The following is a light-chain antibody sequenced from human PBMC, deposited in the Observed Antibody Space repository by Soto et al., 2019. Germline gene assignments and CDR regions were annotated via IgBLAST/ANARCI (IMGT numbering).Light chain of an antibody. V-gene: IGKV3-20*01. CDR3: QQYGTSPWT. J-gene: IGKJ1*01. CDR1: QSVSRSY. CDR2: GAF. Sequence: EIVLTQSPGTLSLSPWERATLFCRASQSVSRSYLVWYQQKPGQAPRLLIYGAFNRATGIPDRFSGSGSGTDFTLTISRLEPEDFAVYYCQQYGTSPWTFGQGTKVEMK.